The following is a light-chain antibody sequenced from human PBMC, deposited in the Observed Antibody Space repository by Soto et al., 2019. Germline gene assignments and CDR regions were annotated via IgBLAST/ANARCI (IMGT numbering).Light chain of an antibody. CDR1: QSLLYSSNKKNY. Sequence: DIVMTQSPDSLAVSLGERATINCKSSQSLLYSSNKKNYLSWYQQKTGQPPKLLIYWASTRENGVPDRFSGSGSGTDFTLTISSLQAEDVAVYYCQQYYSLPLTFGPGTKVDIK. J-gene: IGKJ3*01. CDR2: WAS. V-gene: IGKV4-1*01. CDR3: QQYYSLPLT.